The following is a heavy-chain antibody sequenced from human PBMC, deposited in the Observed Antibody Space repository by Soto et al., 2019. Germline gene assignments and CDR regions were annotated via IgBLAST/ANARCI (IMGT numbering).Heavy chain of an antibody. CDR1: GYSFTSYW. D-gene: IGHD2-15*01. CDR3: ASGCGNCSGGSCYSDY. V-gene: IGHV5-51*01. CDR2: IYPGDSDT. J-gene: IGHJ4*02. Sequence: GESLKFSCKGSGYSFTSYWIGWVRQMPGKGLEWVGIIYPGDSDTRYSPSFQGQVTISADKSISTAFLQWSSLKASDTAMYYCASGCGNCSGGSCYSDYWGQGTLVTVSS.